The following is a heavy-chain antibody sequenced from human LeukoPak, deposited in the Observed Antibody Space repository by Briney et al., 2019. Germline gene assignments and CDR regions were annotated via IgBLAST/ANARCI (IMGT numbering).Heavy chain of an antibody. V-gene: IGHV4-59*01. Sequence: ASETLSLTCTVSGGSISSYYWSWIRQPPGKGLEWIGYIYYSGSTNYNPSLKSRVTISVDTSKNQFSLKLSSVTAADTAVYYCARLTGRGAQANWFDPWGQGTLVTVSS. J-gene: IGHJ5*02. CDR2: IYYSGST. CDR1: GGSISSYY. CDR3: ARLTGRGAQANWFDP. D-gene: IGHD3-16*01.